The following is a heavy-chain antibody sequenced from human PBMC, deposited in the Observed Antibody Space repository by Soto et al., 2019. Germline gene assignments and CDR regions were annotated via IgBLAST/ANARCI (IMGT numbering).Heavy chain of an antibody. Sequence: GVSLRLSCAASGFTFSDYYMSWIRQAPGKGLEWASYISSSSSYTNYADSVEGRFTISRDNAKNSLYLQMNSLRAEETAVYYCARESGDWPLNWFDPWGQGTLVTVAS. V-gene: IGHV3-11*06. CDR2: ISSSSSYT. J-gene: IGHJ5*02. CDR3: ARESGDWPLNWFDP. CDR1: GFTFSDYY. D-gene: IGHD2-21*02.